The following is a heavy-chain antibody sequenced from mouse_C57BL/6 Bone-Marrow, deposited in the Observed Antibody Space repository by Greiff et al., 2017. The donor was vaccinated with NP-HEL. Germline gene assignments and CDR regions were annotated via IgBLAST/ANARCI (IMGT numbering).Heavy chain of an antibody. CDR3: ARGLTHWYCDV. CDR2: INPSSGYT. V-gene: IGHV1-4*01. Sequence: VQLQQSGAELARPGASVKMSCKASGYTFTSYTMHWVKQRPGQGLEWIGYINPSSGYTKYNQKFKDKATLTADKSSSTAYMQLSSLTSEDSAVYYCARGLTHWYCDVWGTGTTVTVSS. J-gene: IGHJ1*03. D-gene: IGHD2-2*01. CDR1: GYTFTSYT.